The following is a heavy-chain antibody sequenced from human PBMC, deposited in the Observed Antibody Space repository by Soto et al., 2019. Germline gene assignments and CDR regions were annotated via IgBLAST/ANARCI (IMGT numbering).Heavy chain of an antibody. Sequence: GGSLRLSCAASGFTFSSYAMSWVRQAPGKGLEWVSAISGSGGSTYYADSVKGRFTISRDNSKNTLYLQMNSLRAEDTAVYYCAKDPNSLMYYYDGSGYGARFSDWGQGTLVTVSS. CDR2: ISGSGGST. V-gene: IGHV3-23*01. CDR3: AKDPNSLMYYYDGSGYGARFSD. J-gene: IGHJ4*02. D-gene: IGHD3-22*01. CDR1: GFTFSSYA.